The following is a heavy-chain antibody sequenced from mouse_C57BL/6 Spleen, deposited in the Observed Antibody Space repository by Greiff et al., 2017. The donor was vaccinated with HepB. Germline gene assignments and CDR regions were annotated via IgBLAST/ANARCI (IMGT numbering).Heavy chain of an antibody. V-gene: IGHV1-26*01. J-gene: IGHJ3*01. CDR2: INPNNGGT. Sequence: VQLQQSGPELVKPGASVKISCKASGYTFTDYYMNWVKQSHGKSLEWIGDINPNNGGTSYNQKFKGKATLTVDKSSSTAYMELRSLTSEDSAVYYCAPTGTAFAYWGQGTLVTVSA. CDR3: APTGTAFAY. CDR1: GYTFTDYY. D-gene: IGHD4-1*01.